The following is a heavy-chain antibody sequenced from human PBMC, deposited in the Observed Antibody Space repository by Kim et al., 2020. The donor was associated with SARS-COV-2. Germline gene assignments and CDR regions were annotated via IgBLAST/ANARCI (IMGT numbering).Heavy chain of an antibody. D-gene: IGHD3-9*01. CDR3: ARDLRDYDILTGYFDY. CDR1: GYTFTSYG. CDR2: ISGYNGNT. J-gene: IGHJ4*02. Sequence: ASVKVSCKASGYTFTSYGISWVRQAPGQGLEWMGWISGYNGNTNYAQKFQGRVTMTKDTSTSTAYMEVRSLRFDDTAVYYCARDLRDYDILTGYFDYWGQGTLVTVSS. V-gene: IGHV1-18*04.